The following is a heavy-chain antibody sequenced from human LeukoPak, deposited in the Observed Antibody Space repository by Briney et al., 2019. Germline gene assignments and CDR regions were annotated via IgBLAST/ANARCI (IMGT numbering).Heavy chain of an antibody. J-gene: IGHJ5*02. CDR2: INHSGST. CDR1: GGSCSGYY. CDR3: ARGGGYCSSTSCYVWFDP. V-gene: IGHV4-34*01. D-gene: IGHD2-2*01. Sequence: SETLSLTCAVFGGSCSGYYWSWIRQPPGKGLEWIGEINHSGSTNYNPSLKSRVTISVDTSKNQFFLKLSSVTAADTAVYYCARGGGYCSSTSCYVWFDPWGQGTLVTVSS.